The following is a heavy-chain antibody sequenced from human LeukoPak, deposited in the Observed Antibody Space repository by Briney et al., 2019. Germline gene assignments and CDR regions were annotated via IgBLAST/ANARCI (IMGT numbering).Heavy chain of an antibody. CDR2: IYNDGTA. J-gene: IGHJ4*02. D-gene: IGHD3-10*01. V-gene: IGHV3-53*01. CDR3: VKDSGSGTLI. CDR1: EFTASGSY. Sequence: GGSLRLSCTVSEFTASGSYMTWVRQAPGKGLEWVSLIYNDGTAFYADSLKGRFTISRDNSKDTVYLQMNGLRAEDTAVFYCVKDSGSGTLIWGQGTLVTVSS.